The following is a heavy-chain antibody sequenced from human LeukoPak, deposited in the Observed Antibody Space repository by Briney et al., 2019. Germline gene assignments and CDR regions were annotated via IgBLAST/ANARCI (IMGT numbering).Heavy chain of an antibody. D-gene: IGHD3-22*01. CDR1: RFTLSSYW. V-gene: IGHV3-7*01. CDR3: ARIRYDSSGYDY. CDR2: IKQDGSEK. Sequence: GGSLRLSCAVSRFTLSSYWVSWVRQAPGKGLEWVANIKQDGSEKYYVDSVKGRFTISRDNAKNSLYLQMNSLRAEDTAVYYCARIRYDSSGYDYWGQGTLVTVSS. J-gene: IGHJ4*02.